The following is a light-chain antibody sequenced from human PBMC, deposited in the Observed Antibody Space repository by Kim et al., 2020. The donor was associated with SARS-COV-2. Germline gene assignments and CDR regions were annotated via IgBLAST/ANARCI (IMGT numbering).Light chain of an antibody. CDR3: QLYITWYT. CDR1: QSVSSN. Sequence: EIVMTQSPATLSVSPGERATLSCRASQSVSSNLAWYQQKPGQGPSVLIYDASTKVRGIPARFSGSGSGTEFTLTIDSLQSEDFAIYYCQLYITWYTFGQGTRL. V-gene: IGKV3-15*01. CDR2: DAS. J-gene: IGKJ2*01.